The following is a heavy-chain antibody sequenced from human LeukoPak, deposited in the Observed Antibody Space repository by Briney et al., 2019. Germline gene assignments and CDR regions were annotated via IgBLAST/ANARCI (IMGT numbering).Heavy chain of an antibody. CDR2: IYSGGST. Sequence: PGGSLRLSCAASGFTVSSNYMSWVRQAPGKGLEWVSVIYSGGSTYYADSVKGRFTISRDNAKNSLYLQMNSLRAEDTAVYYCASVNYYDSSGYLPMEYYFDYWGQGTQVTVSS. V-gene: IGHV3-53*01. D-gene: IGHD3-22*01. CDR3: ASVNYYDSSGYLPMEYYFDY. J-gene: IGHJ4*02. CDR1: GFTVSSNY.